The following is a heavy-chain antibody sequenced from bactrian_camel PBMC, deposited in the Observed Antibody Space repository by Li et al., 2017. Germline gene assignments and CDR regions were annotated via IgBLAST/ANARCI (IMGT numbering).Heavy chain of an antibody. CDR1: GFTFSSSA. Sequence: VESGGGLVQPGGSLRLSCAASGFTFSSSAFDWVRQAPGKGLEWVSGIVHDGRITYYADSVKGRFTISRDIAKNTLYLQMNTLKTADTGVYYCATDSWYWAPADWGQGTQVTVS. CDR3: ATDSWYWAPAD. V-gene: IGHV3S7*01. CDR2: IVHDGRIT. D-gene: IGHD6*01. J-gene: IGHJ4*01.